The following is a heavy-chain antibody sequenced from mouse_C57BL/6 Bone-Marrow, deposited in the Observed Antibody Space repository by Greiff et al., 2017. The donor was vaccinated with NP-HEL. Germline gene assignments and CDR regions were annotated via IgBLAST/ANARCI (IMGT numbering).Heavy chain of an antibody. D-gene: IGHD1-1*01. CDR2: IYPRSGNT. J-gene: IGHJ1*03. V-gene: IGHV1-81*01. Sequence: QVQLQQSGAELARPGASVKLSCKASGYTFTSYGISWAKQRTGQGLEWIGEIYPRSGNTYYNEKFKGKATLTADKSSSTAYMELRSLTSEDSAVYFCARLPYYYGSSYWYFDVWGTGTTVTVSS. CDR3: ARLPYYYGSSYWYFDV. CDR1: GYTFTSYG.